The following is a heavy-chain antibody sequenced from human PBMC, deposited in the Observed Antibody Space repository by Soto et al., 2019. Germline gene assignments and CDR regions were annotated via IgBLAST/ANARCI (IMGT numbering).Heavy chain of an antibody. J-gene: IGHJ4*02. Sequence: GGSLRLSCAASGFTFSSYWMSWVRQAPGKGMEWVANIKQDGSEKYYVDSVKGRFTISRDNAKNSLNLQMNSLRAEDTAVYYCARDGWYSYFDYWGQGTLVTVSS. D-gene: IGHD6-19*01. CDR3: ARDGWYSYFDY. V-gene: IGHV3-7*01. CDR1: GFTFSSYW. CDR2: IKQDGSEK.